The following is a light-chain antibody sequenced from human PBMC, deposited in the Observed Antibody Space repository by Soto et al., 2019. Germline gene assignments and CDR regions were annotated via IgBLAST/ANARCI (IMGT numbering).Light chain of an antibody. J-gene: IGKJ4*01. CDR1: QSVGTY. Sequence: EIVLTQSPATLSLSPGERATLSCRASQSVGTYFAWYQQKPGQAPRLLIYDSSNRATGIPARFSGSGSGTDFTLTISSLEPEDFAVYYCQQRSDWPSTFGGATKVEIK. CDR3: QQRSDWPST. CDR2: DSS. V-gene: IGKV3-11*01.